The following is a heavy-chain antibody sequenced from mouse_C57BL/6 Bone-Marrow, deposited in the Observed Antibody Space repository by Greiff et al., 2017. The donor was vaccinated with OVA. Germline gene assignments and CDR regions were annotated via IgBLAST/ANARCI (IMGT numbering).Heavy chain of an antibody. CDR1: GFTFSSYG. D-gene: IGHD2-3*01. J-gene: IGHJ1*03. Sequence: EVQLVESGGDLVKPGGSLKLSCAASGFTFSSYGMSWVRQTPDKRLEWVATISSGGSYTYYPDSVKGRFTISRDNAKNTLYLQMSSLKSEDTAMYYCARRDGYDWYFDVWGTGTTVTVSS. CDR2: ISSGGSYT. V-gene: IGHV5-6*01. CDR3: ARRDGYDWYFDV.